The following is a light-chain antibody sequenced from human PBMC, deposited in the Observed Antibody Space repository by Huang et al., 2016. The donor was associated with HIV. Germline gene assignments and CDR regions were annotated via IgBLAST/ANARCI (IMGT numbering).Light chain of an antibody. V-gene: IGKV1-39*01. CDR3: QQSYTTPPT. J-gene: IGKJ1*01. CDR2: AAS. Sequence: DIQMTQSPSSLSASVGDRVTITCRASQSISNYVNLYQQRPGQAPKLLISAASSLQSGVSSRFSGSGSGTDFTLSISSLQAEDFVTYYCQQSYTTPPTFGHGTKVEVK. CDR1: QSISNY.